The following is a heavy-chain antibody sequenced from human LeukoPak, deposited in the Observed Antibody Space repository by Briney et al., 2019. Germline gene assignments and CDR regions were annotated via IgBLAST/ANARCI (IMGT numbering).Heavy chain of an antibody. Sequence: GGSLRLSCVTSGLTLTNHGFHWLRQSAGRGLEWVAFVRNDGFDTYHSNSVKGRFSISRDDSKNTVYLQMNSLRAEDTALYYCARDRGKDYFGDWGQGTQVTVSS. J-gene: IGHJ4*02. CDR1: GLTLTNHG. D-gene: IGHD4-23*01. CDR2: VRNDGFDT. V-gene: IGHV3-30*02. CDR3: ARDRGKDYFGD.